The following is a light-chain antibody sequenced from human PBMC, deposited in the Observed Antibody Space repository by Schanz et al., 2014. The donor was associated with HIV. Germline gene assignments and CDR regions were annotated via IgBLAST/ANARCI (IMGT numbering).Light chain of an antibody. CDR3: QQYGGSPT. CDR1: QSVSSSY. Sequence: EIVLTQSPGSLSLSPGERATLSCRASQSVSSSYLAWYQQKPGQAPRLLIYGTSSRATGIPARFSGSGSGTDFTLTISRLEPEDFAVYYCQQYGGSPTFGQGTKVEIK. V-gene: IGKV3-20*01. CDR2: GTS. J-gene: IGKJ1*01.